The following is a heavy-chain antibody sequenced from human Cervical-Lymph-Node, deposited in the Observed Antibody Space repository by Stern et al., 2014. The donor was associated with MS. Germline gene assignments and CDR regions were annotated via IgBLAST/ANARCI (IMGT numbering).Heavy chain of an antibody. J-gene: IGHJ4*02. CDR3: TIDQGGIAAY. CDR2: ITPMFGTP. CDR1: GVTFSISS. V-gene: IGHV1-69*01. Sequence: VQLVESGAVVKKPGSSVKVSCSTSGVTFSISSISWVRHAPGQGLEWMGGITPMFGTPNYARKFQGRVATTADESTSTAHMELSTLRSEDTATYFCTIDQGGIAAYWGQGTLVTVSS. D-gene: IGHD6-13*01.